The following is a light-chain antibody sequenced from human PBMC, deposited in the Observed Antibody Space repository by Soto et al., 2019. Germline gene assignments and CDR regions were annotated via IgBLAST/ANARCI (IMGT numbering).Light chain of an antibody. CDR3: QQYYSTPWT. J-gene: IGKJ1*01. V-gene: IGKV4-1*01. CDR2: WAS. Sequence: DIVMTQSPDSLAVSLGERATINCKSSQSVLYSSNNKNYLAWYQQKPGQPRKLLIYWASTRESGGPDRFSVSGSGTDYTHTISSLQAEDVIVYYCQQYYSTPWTFGQGTKVEIK. CDR1: QSVLYSSNNKNY.